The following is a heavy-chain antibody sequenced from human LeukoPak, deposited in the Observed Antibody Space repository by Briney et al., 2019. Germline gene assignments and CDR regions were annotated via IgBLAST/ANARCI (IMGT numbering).Heavy chain of an antibody. Sequence: SETLSLTCTVSGGSISSSSYYWGWIRQPPGKGLEWIGSIYYSGSTYYNPSLKSRVTISVDTSKNQFSLKLSSVTAADTAVYYCARGVVVITRPYYFDYWGQGTLVTVSS. CDR3: ARGVVVITRPYYFDY. CDR1: GGSISSSSYY. V-gene: IGHV4-39*07. CDR2: IYYSGST. J-gene: IGHJ4*02. D-gene: IGHD3-22*01.